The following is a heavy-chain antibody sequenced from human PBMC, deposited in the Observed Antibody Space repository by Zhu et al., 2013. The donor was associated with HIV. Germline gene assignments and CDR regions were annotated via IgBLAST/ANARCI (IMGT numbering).Heavy chain of an antibody. CDR2: IYYSGST. Sequence: QVQLQESGPGLVKPSETLSLTCAVSGYSITSGYYWGWIRQPPGKGLEWIGSIYYSGSTYYNPSLKSRVTISVDTSNNQFSLKLRSVTAADTAVYYCAREISVYGDYVRHFDYWGQGTLVTVSS. D-gene: IGHD4-17*01. CDR3: AREISVYGDYVRHFDY. J-gene: IGHJ4*02. V-gene: IGHV4-38-2*02. CDR1: GYSITSGYY.